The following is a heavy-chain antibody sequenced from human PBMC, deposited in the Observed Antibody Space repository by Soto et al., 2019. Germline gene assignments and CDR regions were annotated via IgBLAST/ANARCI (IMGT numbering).Heavy chain of an antibody. V-gene: IGHV4-38-2*01. CDR2: VYRSGRT. CDR1: GYSINSGFY. D-gene: IGHD3-10*01. J-gene: IGHJ6*02. Sequence: PSETLSLTCAVSGYSINSGFYWGWIRQPPGKGLEWIGNVYRSGRTYYNPSLESRVTISLDMSKNQFSLNLGSVTAADTGVYYCGRVGDGWGIYFESHFLGMDVWGRGTTVTVSS. CDR3: GRVGDGWGIYFESHFLGMDV.